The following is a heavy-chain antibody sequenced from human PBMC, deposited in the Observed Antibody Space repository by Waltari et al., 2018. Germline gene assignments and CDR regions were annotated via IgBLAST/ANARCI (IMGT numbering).Heavy chain of an antibody. D-gene: IGHD6-13*01. J-gene: IGHJ5*02. CDR1: GYSFTSYW. V-gene: IGHV5-51*01. CDR2: IDPVDSDT. CDR3: ARRTQQQLVEGSWFDP. Sequence: EVQLVQSGAEVKKPGESLKISCKGSGYSFTSYWIGWVRQMPGKGLEGMGIIDPVDSDTRYSPSFQGQVTISADKSISTAYLQWSSLKASDTAMYYCARRTQQQLVEGSWFDPWGQGTLVTVSS.